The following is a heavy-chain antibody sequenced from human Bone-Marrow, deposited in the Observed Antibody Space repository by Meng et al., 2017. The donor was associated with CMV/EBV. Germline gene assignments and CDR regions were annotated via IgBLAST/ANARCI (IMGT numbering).Heavy chain of an antibody. J-gene: IGHJ4*02. Sequence: SLKISCAASGFTFDDYAMHWVRQAPGKGLEWVSGISWNSGSIGYADSVKGRFTISRDNAKNSLYLQMNSLRAEDTAVYYCASPYAAARHADFDYWGQGTLVTVSS. V-gene: IGHV3-9*01. CDR1: GFTFDDYA. CDR2: ISWNSGSI. CDR3: ASPYAAARHADFDY. D-gene: IGHD6-6*01.